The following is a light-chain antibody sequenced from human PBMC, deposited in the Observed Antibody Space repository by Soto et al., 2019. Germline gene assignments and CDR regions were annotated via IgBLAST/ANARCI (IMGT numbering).Light chain of an antibody. CDR2: QTS. V-gene: IGKV3-11*01. CDR1: QYINTR. Sequence: EIVLTQSPATLSSFPGDRVTLSCRASQYINTRLAWYQHRPGQAPRLLIYQTSNRATGIAARFSGSGSGTDFTLTISSLEPEDFAVYYCQQRSNWPQTFGQGTKVDIK. CDR3: QQRSNWPQT. J-gene: IGKJ1*01.